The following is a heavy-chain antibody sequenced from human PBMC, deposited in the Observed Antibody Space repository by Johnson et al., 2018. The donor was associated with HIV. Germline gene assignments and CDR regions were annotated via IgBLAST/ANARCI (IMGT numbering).Heavy chain of an antibody. CDR2: ISYDGSNK. CDR1: GFTFSSYD. V-gene: IGHV3-30*03. CDR3: ARDRGIAARPFRYAFDI. Sequence: VQLVEYGGGVVQPGRSLRVSCGASGFTFSSYDMHWVRQAPGKGLEWVAVISYDGSNKYYADSVKGRFTISRDNSKNTLYLQMNSLRTEDTAVYYCARDRGIAARPFRYAFDIWGQGTMVTVSS. J-gene: IGHJ3*02. D-gene: IGHD6-6*01.